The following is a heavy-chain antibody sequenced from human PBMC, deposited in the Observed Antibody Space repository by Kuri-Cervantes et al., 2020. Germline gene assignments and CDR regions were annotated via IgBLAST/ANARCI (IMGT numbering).Heavy chain of an antibody. D-gene: IGHD2-15*01. CDR3: ARAANSRGYCSGGSCYWAYWFDP. J-gene: IGHJ5*02. V-gene: IGHV4-34*01. Sequence: SETLSLTCAVYGGSFSGYYRSWIRQPPGKGLEWIGEINHSGSTNYNPSLKSRVTISVDTSKNQFSLKLSSVTAADTAVYYCARAANSRGYCSGGSCYWAYWFDPWGQGTLVTVSS. CDR1: GGSFSGYY. CDR2: INHSGST.